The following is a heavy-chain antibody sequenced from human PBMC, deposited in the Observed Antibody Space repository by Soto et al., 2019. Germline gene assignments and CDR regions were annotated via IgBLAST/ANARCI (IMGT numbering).Heavy chain of an antibody. J-gene: IGHJ4*02. CDR3: AKGGALVPAAILDF. CDR2: TSYDGSNT. CDR1: GFTFSTYG. D-gene: IGHD2-2*01. V-gene: IGHV3-30*18. Sequence: SLRLSCAASGFTFSTYGMHWVRQSPGKGLEWVAVTSYDGSNTYYADSVKGRFTISRDNSKSTLYLQMNSLRAEDTAVYYCAKGGALVPAAILDFWGQGTLVTVSS.